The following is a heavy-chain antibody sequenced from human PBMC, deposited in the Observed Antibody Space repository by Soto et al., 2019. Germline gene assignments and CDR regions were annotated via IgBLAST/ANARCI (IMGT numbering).Heavy chain of an antibody. CDR3: ARVGGYCSGGSCYRWFGP. J-gene: IGHJ5*02. Sequence: PVGSLRLSCADSWFTVSSNYMSWVRQAPGKGLEWVSVIYSGGSTYYADSVKGRFTISRDNSKNTLYLQMNSLRAEDTAVYYCARVGGYCSGGSCYRWFGPWGQGTLVTVSS. CDR1: WFTVSSNY. CDR2: IYSGGST. V-gene: IGHV3-53*01. D-gene: IGHD2-15*01.